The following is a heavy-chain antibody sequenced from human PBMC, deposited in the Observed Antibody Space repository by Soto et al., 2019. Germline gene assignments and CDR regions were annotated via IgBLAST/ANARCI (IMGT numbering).Heavy chain of an antibody. V-gene: IGHV4-39*01. CDR2: MFYSGLT. CDR3: APLSVSLSGPYGIHV. Sequence: ETLSLTCSVSVYSFTSSDYYWSWIRQPPGKGLEWIGSMFYSGLTYYNPSLKSRVTLSVDTSKNQFSVRLNSVTAADTAVYYCAPLSVSLSGPYGIHVWGQGTTVTVSS. D-gene: IGHD2-15*01. J-gene: IGHJ6*02. CDR1: VYSFTSSDYY.